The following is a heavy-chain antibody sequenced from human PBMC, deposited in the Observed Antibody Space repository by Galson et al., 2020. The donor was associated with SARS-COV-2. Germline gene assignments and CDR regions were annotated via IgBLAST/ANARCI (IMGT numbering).Heavy chain of an antibody. J-gene: IGHJ4*02. Sequence: GYSFSSYWIGWVRQMPGKGLEWMGIIFPGDTATRFSPSFQGQVTISADKSISTVYLQWRSPMASDTAMYYCARHSETGYSDYWGQGTLVTVSS. V-gene: IGHV5-51*01. CDR3: ARHSETGYSDY. D-gene: IGHD3-9*01. CDR2: IFPGDTAT. CDR1: GYSFSSYW.